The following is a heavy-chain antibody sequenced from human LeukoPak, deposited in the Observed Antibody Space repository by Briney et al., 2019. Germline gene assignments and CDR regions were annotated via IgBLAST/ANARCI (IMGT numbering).Heavy chain of an antibody. D-gene: IGHD4-17*01. CDR2: IYTSGST. CDR1: GGSISSGSYY. J-gene: IGHJ4*02. Sequence: PSETLSLTCTVSGGSISSGSYYWSWIRQPAGKGLEWIGRIYTSGSTNYNPSLKSRVTISVDTSKNQLSLKLSSVTAADTAVYYCARIYGDYAGYYFDYWGQGTLVTVSS. CDR3: ARIYGDYAGYYFDY. V-gene: IGHV4-61*02.